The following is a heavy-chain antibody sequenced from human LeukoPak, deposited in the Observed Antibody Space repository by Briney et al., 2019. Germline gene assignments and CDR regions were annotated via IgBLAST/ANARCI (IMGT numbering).Heavy chain of an antibody. CDR3: ARFNPSGYDSSGYILYYYYGMDV. J-gene: IGHJ6*02. D-gene: IGHD3-22*01. CDR2: INHSGST. V-gene: IGHV4-39*07. CDR1: GGSVSSGSYY. Sequence: SETLSLTCTVSGGSVSSGSYYWSWIRQPPGKGLEWIGEINHSGSTNYNPSLKSRVTISVDTSKNQFSLKLSSVTAADTAVYYCARFNPSGYDSSGYILYYYYGMDVWGQGTTVTVSS.